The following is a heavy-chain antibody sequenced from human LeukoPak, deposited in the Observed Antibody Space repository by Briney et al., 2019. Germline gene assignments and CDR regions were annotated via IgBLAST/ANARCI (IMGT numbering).Heavy chain of an antibody. CDR1: GYTFTSYG. V-gene: IGHV1-18*01. Sequence: ASVRVSCKASGYTFTSYGISWVRQAPGQGLEWMGWISAYNGNTNYAQKLQGRVTMTTDTSTSTAYMELRSLRSDDTALYYCAKDMGYAVTTAFDIWGQGTMVTVSS. D-gene: IGHD4-17*01. J-gene: IGHJ3*02. CDR2: ISAYNGNT. CDR3: AKDMGYAVTTAFDI.